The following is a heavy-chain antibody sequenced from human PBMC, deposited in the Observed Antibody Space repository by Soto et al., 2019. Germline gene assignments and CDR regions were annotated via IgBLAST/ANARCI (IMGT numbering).Heavy chain of an antibody. D-gene: IGHD6-19*01. CDR2: IIPIFDSA. CDR1: GGSISSFG. J-gene: IGHJ5*02. Sequence: QVQLVQSGAEVKKPGSSGKVSCKASGGSISSFGISWVRQAPGQGLDWMGGIIPIFDSANYAQKFQGRVTITADASTSTVYMELSSLRSEDTAVYYCARDDGSGWFFEAAWGQGTLVTVSS. V-gene: IGHV1-69*12. CDR3: ARDDGSGWFFEAA.